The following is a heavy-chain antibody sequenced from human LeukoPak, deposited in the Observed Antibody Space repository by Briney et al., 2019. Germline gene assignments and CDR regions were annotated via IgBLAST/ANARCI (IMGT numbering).Heavy chain of an antibody. V-gene: IGHV4-34*01. CDR2: ISHYGST. CDR3: ASLIAVRLRNDAFDI. Sequence: SETLSLTCAVYGGSFSGYYWSWIRQPPGKGLEWIGEISHYGSTTYNPSLKSRVTISLDTSKNQFSLKLTSVTAADTAVDYCASLIAVRLRNDAFDIWGQGTMVTVSS. D-gene: IGHD6-6*01. CDR1: GGSFSGYY. J-gene: IGHJ3*02.